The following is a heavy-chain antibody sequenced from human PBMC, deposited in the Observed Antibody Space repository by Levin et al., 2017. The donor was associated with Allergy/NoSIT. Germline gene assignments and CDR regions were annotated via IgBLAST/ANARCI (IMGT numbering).Heavy chain of an antibody. CDR2: IKQDGSEK. D-gene: IGHD2-15*01. V-gene: IGHV3-7*01. CDR3: ARDPSIYCSGGSCYLDY. Sequence: PGESLKISCAASGFTFSSYWMSWVRQAPGKGLEWVANIKQDGSEKYYVDSVKGRFTISRDNAKNSLYLQMNSLRAEDTAVYYCARDPSIYCSGGSCYLDYWGQGTLVTVSS. CDR1: GFTFSSYW. J-gene: IGHJ4*02.